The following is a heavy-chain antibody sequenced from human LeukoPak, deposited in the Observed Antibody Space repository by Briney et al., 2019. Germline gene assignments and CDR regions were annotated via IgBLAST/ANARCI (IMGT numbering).Heavy chain of an antibody. V-gene: IGHV3-23*01. CDR1: GFTFSTFA. CDR2: ITGAGDTT. Sequence: GGSLRLSCAASGFTFSTFAMSWVRQDPGRRLEWVSSITGAGDTTYYPESVKGRFTISRENSKNTLYLQMNSLRVEDTALYFCVRDRNYYEALQRSYWGQGTLVTVSS. J-gene: IGHJ4*02. CDR3: VRDRNYYEALQRSY. D-gene: IGHD3-3*01.